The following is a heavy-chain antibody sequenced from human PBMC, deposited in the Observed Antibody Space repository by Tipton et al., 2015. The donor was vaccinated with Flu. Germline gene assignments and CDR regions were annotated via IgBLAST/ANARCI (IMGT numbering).Heavy chain of an antibody. CDR1: GDSINSDYH. Sequence: TLSLTCTVSGDSINSDYHWGCFLQFPGKGLEWIGTVCRSGSTIYNPSLKSRVTISIDKSKNQFYLKLRSVTAADTAVYYCSRRDYSNYVSEPRNLFAPWCQGALVTVSS. V-gene: IGHV4-38-2*02. J-gene: IGHJ5*02. CDR3: SRRDYSNYVSEPRNLFAP. D-gene: IGHD4-11*01. CDR2: VCRSGST.